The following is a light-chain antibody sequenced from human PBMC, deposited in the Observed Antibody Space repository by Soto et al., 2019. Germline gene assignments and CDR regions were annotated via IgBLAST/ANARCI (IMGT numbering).Light chain of an antibody. CDR1: SSNIGSNT. V-gene: IGLV1-44*01. CDR3: ATWDDGLVCPV. J-gene: IGLJ3*02. Sequence: QSVLTQPPSASGTPVQRVTISCSGSSSNIGSNTVTWYHQLPGTAPKLLIYSDDHRPSGVPGRFSGSKSGTSASLAISGLQSEDEGDYFCATWDDGLVCPVFGGGTKLTVL. CDR2: SDD.